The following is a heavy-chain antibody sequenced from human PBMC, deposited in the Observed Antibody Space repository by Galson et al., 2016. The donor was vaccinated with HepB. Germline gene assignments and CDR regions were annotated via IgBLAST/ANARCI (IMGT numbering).Heavy chain of an antibody. CDR3: ASGPHWNHAY. CDR1: GFTFNDYD. V-gene: IGHV3-13*01. J-gene: IGHJ4*02. D-gene: IGHD1-1*01. CDR2: MRPAGDK. Sequence: SLRLSCAISGFTFNDYDMHWVRQGTGESLEWVANMRPAGDKYYPGSVKGRFTVSRESAKNSFYLQMDSLRAGDSGVYDCASGPHWNHAYWGQGTLVTVSS.